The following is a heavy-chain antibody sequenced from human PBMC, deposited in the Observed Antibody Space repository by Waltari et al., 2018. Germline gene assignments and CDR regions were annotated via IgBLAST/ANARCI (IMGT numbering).Heavy chain of an antibody. D-gene: IGHD2-21*02. CDR1: GFTFTSSA. CDR2: IVVGSGNT. Sequence: QMQLVQSGPEVKKPGTSVKVSGKASGFTFTSSAMQWVRQARGQRLEWIGWIVVGSGNTNYAQKFQERVTITRDMSTSTAYMELSSLRSEDTAVYYCAADRGAYCGGDCYTDAFDIWGQGTMVTVSS. V-gene: IGHV1-58*02. CDR3: AADRGAYCGGDCYTDAFDI. J-gene: IGHJ3*02.